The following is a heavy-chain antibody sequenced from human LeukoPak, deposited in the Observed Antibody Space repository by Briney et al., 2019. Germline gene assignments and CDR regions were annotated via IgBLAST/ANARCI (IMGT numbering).Heavy chain of an antibody. CDR1: GYMFTSYW. Sequence: GESLKISCKGFGYMFTSYWIGWVRQMPGKGLEWMGIVYPGDSDTRYSPSFQGQVTISADKSLSTAYLQWSSLQPSNTAMYYCAGGGVVVTAYFDYWGQGTLVTVSS. D-gene: IGHD2-15*01. CDR2: VYPGDSDT. CDR3: AGGGVVVTAYFDY. J-gene: IGHJ4*02. V-gene: IGHV5-51*01.